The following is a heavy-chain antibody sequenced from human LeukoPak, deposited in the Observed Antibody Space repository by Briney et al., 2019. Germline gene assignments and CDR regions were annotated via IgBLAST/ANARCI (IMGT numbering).Heavy chain of an antibody. V-gene: IGHV2-70*11. CDR2: IDWDDDK. CDR1: GFSLSTSGMC. Sequence: SGPALVKPTQTLTLTCTFSGFSLSTSGMCVSWIRQPRGKAPEWLARIDWDDDKYYSTSLKTRLTISKDTSKNQVVLTMTNMDPVDTATYYCARSKDIVVAPDAFDIWGQGTMVTVSS. CDR3: ARSKDIVVAPDAFDI. D-gene: IGHD2-2*01. J-gene: IGHJ3*02.